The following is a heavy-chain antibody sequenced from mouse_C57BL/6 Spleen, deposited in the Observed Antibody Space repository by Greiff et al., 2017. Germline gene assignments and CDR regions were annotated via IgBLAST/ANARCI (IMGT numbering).Heavy chain of an antibody. V-gene: IGHV1-82*01. Sequence: VKLQQSGPELVKPGASVKISCKASGYAFSSSWMNWVKQRPGKGLEWIGRIYPGDGDTNYNGKFKGKATLTADKSSSTAYMQLSSLTSEDSAVYFCARDSSGYGFAYWGQGTLVTVSA. J-gene: IGHJ3*01. CDR1: GYAFSSSW. CDR3: ARDSSGYGFAY. D-gene: IGHD3-2*02. CDR2: IYPGDGDT.